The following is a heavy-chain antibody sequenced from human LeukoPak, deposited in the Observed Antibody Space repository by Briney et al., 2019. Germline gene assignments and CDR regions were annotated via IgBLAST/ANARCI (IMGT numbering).Heavy chain of an antibody. CDR3: AKDWCGDCYSFDYYYYMDV. J-gene: IGHJ6*03. Sequence: PGGSLRLSCAASGFNFSSYGMHWVRQAPGKGLEWVAVISYDGSNKYYADSVKGRFTISRDNSKNTLYLQMNSLRAEDTAVYYCAKDWCGDCYSFDYYYYMDVWGKGTTVTVSS. CDR1: GFNFSSYG. V-gene: IGHV3-30*18. CDR2: ISYDGSNK. D-gene: IGHD2-21*02.